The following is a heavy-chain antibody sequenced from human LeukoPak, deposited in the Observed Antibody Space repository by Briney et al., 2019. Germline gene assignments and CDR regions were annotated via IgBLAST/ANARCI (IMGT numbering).Heavy chain of an antibody. D-gene: IGHD2-21*02. V-gene: IGHV3-15*01. J-gene: IGHJ4*02. Sequence: PGGSLRLSCAASGFTFSNAWMSWVRQAPGKGLEWVGRIKSKTDGGTTDYAAPVKGRFTISRDDSKNTLYLQMNSLKTEDTAVYYCTTTYCGGDCYLDYWGQGTLVTVSS. CDR1: GFTFSNAW. CDR3: TTTYCGGDCYLDY. CDR2: IKSKTDGGTT.